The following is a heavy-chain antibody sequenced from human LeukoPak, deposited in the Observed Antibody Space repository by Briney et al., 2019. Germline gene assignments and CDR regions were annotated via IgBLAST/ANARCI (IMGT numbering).Heavy chain of an antibody. D-gene: IGHD6-19*01. Sequence: GGSLRLSCAASGFTFSSAWMSWVRQAPGKGLEWVGRIKSKTHGGTTDYAAPVKGRFTISRDDSKNIFYLQMNSLKTEDTAVYYCTTSPVPGLDYWGQGTLVTVSS. V-gene: IGHV3-15*01. J-gene: IGHJ4*02. CDR1: GFTFSSAW. CDR2: IKSKTHGGTT. CDR3: TTSPVPGLDY.